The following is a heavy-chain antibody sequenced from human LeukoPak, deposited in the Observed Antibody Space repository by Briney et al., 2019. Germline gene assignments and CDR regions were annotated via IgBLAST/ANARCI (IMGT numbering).Heavy chain of an antibody. CDR2: IIPIFGTA. CDR1: GGTFSSYA. CDR3: ARDHCSSTSCYLPRLGFDP. J-gene: IGHJ5*02. D-gene: IGHD2-2*01. Sequence: ASVKVSCKASGGTFSSYAISWVRQAPGQGLEWMGGIIPIFGTANYAQKFQGRVTLTTDESTSTAYMELSSLRSEDTAVYYCARDHCSSTSCYLPRLGFDPWGRGTLVTVSS. V-gene: IGHV1-69*05.